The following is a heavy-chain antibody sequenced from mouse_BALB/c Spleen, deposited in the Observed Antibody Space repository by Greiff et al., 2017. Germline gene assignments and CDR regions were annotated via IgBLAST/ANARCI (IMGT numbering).Heavy chain of an antibody. CDR1: GFSLTSYG. Sequence: VQGVESGPGLVQPSQSLSITCTVSGFSLTSYGVHWVRQSPGKGLEWLGVIWSGGSTDYNAAFISRLSISKDNSKSQVFFKMNSLQANDTAIYYCARSDYGSSRFAYWGQGTLVTVSA. J-gene: IGHJ3*01. D-gene: IGHD1-1*01. CDR3: ARSDYGSSRFAY. CDR2: IWSGGST. V-gene: IGHV2-2*02.